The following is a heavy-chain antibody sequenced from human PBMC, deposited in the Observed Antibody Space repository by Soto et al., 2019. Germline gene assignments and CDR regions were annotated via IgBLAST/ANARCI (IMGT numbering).Heavy chain of an antibody. CDR3: ARSDKVTRNWFDP. D-gene: IGHD5-18*01. CDR1: GFTFSSYG. Sequence: QVQLVESGGGVVQPGRSLRLSCAASGFTFSSYGMHWVRQAPGKGLEWVAVIWYDGSNKYYADSVKGRFTISRDNSKNTLLSQMNSLRAGDTAVDYRARSDKVTRNWFDPWGQGTLVTVSS. J-gene: IGHJ5*02. V-gene: IGHV3-33*01. CDR2: IWYDGSNK.